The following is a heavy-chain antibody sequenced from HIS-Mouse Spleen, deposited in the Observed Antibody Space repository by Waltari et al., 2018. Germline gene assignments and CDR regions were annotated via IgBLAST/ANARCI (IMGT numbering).Heavy chain of an antibody. Sequence: VWRRALVEFWDTLPLTCTVCGGPISCCRQLWRGTRQPPGKGLEWIGSLYYCGSTYYNPSLKSRVTISVDTSKNQFSLKLSSVTAADTAVYYCAREIPYSSSWYDWYFDLWGRGTLVTVSS. CDR1: GGPISCCRQL. CDR3: AREIPYSSSWYDWYFDL. J-gene: IGHJ2*01. D-gene: IGHD6-13*01. V-gene: IGHV4-39*07. CDR2: LYYCGST.